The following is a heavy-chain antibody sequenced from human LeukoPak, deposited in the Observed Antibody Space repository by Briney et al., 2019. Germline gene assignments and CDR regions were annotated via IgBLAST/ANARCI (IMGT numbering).Heavy chain of an antibody. Sequence: SETLSLTCAVYGGSFSGYYWSWIRQPPGKGLEWIGEINHSGSTNYNPSLKSRVTISVDTSKNQFPLKLSSVTAADTAVYYCARDGFWSGSFDYWGQGTLVTVSS. CDR3: ARDGFWSGSFDY. V-gene: IGHV4-34*01. CDR2: INHSGST. CDR1: GGSFSGYY. D-gene: IGHD3-3*01. J-gene: IGHJ4*02.